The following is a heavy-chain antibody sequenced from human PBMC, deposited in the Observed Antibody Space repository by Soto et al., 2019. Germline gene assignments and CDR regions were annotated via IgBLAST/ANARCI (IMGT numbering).Heavy chain of an antibody. D-gene: IGHD3-10*01. CDR1: GGTLSNYF. J-gene: IGHJ6*03. Sequence: QVQLVQSGAEVKKPGSSVKVSCKASGGTLSNYFISWLRQAPGQGLEWMGRIIPIVDIADYAEKFQGRVTITADKSTSTAYMELSSLRSEDTAVYYCARANYYGSGTYYNNYYYYMDVWGKGTTVTVSS. CDR3: ARANYYGSGTYYNNYYYYMDV. V-gene: IGHV1-69*02. CDR2: IIPIVDIA.